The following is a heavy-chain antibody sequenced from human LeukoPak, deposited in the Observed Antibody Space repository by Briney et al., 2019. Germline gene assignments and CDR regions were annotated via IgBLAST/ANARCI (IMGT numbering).Heavy chain of an antibody. V-gene: IGHV3-23*01. CDR3: AKDRPHIAIVVVIGGPIHY. J-gene: IGHJ4*02. Sequence: PGGSLRLSCAASGFTFSSYAMSWVRQAPGKGLEWVSAISGSGGSTYYADSVKGRFTISRDNSKNTLYLQMNSLRAEDAAVYYCAKDRPHIAIVVVIGGPIHYWGQGTLVTVSS. CDR1: GFTFSSYA. D-gene: IGHD3-22*01. CDR2: ISGSGGST.